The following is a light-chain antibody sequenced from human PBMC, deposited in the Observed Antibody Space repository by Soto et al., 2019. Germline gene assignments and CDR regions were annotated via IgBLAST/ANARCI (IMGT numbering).Light chain of an antibody. V-gene: IGKV3-15*01. CDR2: GAS. J-gene: IGKJ5*01. CDR1: QSVSTN. Sequence: EIVMTQSPATLSVSPGERATLSCRASQSVSTNLAWYQQRPGQAPRLLIYGASARATGIPDRFSGSGAGTEFTLTISSLQSEDFAVYYCHQYNNWRTFGQGTRPEIK. CDR3: HQYNNWRT.